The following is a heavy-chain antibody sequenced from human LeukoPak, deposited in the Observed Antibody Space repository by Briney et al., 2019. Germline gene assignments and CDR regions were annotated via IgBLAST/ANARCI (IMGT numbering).Heavy chain of an antibody. CDR2: INPNSGGT. J-gene: IGHJ4*02. V-gene: IGHV1-2*06. D-gene: IGHD3-3*01. CDR1: GYTFTGYY. Sequence: GASVKVSCKASGYTFTGYYMHWVRQATGQGLEWMGRINPNSGGTNYAQKFQGRVTMTRDTSISTAYMELSRLRSDDTAVYYCARDGPLEWLLYYFDYWGQGTLVTVSS. CDR3: ARDGPLEWLLYYFDY.